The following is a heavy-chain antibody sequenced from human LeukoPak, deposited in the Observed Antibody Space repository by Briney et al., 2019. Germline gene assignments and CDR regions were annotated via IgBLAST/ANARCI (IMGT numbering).Heavy chain of an antibody. Sequence: GGSLRLSCIASGFIFSKYGMHWVRQAPGRGLEWVAFIQYDESNKYYADSIKGRFTLSRDNSRNTLYLQMNSLRPEDTAVYYCTRGGYYDGSGYYPFDYWGQGTLVSVSS. J-gene: IGHJ4*02. CDR1: GFIFSKYG. CDR2: IQYDESNK. V-gene: IGHV3-30*02. CDR3: TRGGYYDGSGYYPFDY. D-gene: IGHD3-22*01.